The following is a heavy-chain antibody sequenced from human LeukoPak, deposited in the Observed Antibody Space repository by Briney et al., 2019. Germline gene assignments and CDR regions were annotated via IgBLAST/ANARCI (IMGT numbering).Heavy chain of an antibody. J-gene: IGHJ4*02. CDR3: TTPIVGASTFDY. CDR2: IKSKTDGGTT. Sequence: PGGSLRLSCAASGFTFSNAWMSWVRQAPGKGLEWVGRIKSKTDGGTTDYAAPVKGRFTISRDDSKNTLYLQMNSLKTEDTAVYYCTTPIVGASTFDYWGQGTLVTVSS. V-gene: IGHV3-15*01. D-gene: IGHD1-26*01. CDR1: GFTFSNAW.